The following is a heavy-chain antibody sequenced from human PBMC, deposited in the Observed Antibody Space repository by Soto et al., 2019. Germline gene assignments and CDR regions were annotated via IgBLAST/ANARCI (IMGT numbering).Heavy chain of an antibody. CDR1: GFTFSSYA. V-gene: IGHV3-23*01. Sequence: EVQLLESGGALVRLGGSLRPSCAASGFTFSSYAMSWVRQAPGKGLEWGSAISGGGGSTYYADSVKGRFTISRDNSKNTLYLQMNSLRAEDTAVYYCAKGEPIVVVTHDYWGQGTLVTVSS. CDR2: ISGGGGST. D-gene: IGHD3-22*01. CDR3: AKGEPIVVVTHDY. J-gene: IGHJ4*02.